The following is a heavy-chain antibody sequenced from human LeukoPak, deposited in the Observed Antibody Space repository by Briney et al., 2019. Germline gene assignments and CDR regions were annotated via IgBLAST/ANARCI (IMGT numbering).Heavy chain of an antibody. J-gene: IGHJ4*02. CDR2: INHSGST. D-gene: IGHD6-13*01. Sequence: SETLSLTCAVYGGSFSGYYWSWIRQPPGKGLEWIGEINHSGSTNYNPSLKSRVTISVDTSKNQFSLKLSSVTAADTAVYYCARRSIAAAGTFGYWGQGTLVTVSS. V-gene: IGHV4-34*01. CDR3: ARRSIAAAGTFGY. CDR1: GGSFSGYY.